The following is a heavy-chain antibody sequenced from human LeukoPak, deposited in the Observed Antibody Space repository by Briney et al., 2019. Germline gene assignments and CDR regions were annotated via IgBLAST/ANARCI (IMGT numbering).Heavy chain of an antibody. CDR2: ISHSGST. V-gene: IGHV4-38-2*01. D-gene: IGHD2-2*01. J-gene: IGHJ4*02. CDR3: ARARHIVVVPAAKKYYFDY. Sequence: PSETLSLTCAVSGYSITSGYHWGWIRQPPGKGLEWIGSISHSGSTNYNPSLKSRVTISVDTSKNQFSLKLSSVTAADTAVYYCARARHIVVVPAAKKYYFDYWGQGTLVTVSS. CDR1: GYSITSGYH.